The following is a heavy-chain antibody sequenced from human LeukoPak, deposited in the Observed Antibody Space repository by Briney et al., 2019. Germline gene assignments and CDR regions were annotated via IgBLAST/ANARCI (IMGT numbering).Heavy chain of an antibody. D-gene: IGHD2-8*01. V-gene: IGHV3-7*01. J-gene: IGHJ4*02. CDR3: ARELMVETVYHFDY. CDR1: GFTFSYYW. CDR2: LNQDGSEK. Sequence: GGSLRLSCAASGFTFSYYWMSWVRQAPGKGLEWVANLNQDGSEKYYVDSVKGRFTISRDNAKNSVYLQMNSLRAEDTALYYCARELMVETVYHFDYWGQGNLVTVSS.